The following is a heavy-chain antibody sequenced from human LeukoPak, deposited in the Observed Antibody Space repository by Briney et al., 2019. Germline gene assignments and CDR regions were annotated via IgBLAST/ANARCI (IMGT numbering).Heavy chain of an antibody. CDR1: GYSFTSYW. V-gene: IGHV5-51*01. D-gene: IGHD3-3*01. J-gene: IGHJ4*02. CDR2: IYPGDSDT. CDR3: ARHLNGNDFWSGDFDY. Sequence: GESLKISCKSSGYSFTSYWMGWVRQMPGKGLEWMGIIYPGDSDTRYSPSFQGQVTISADKSISTAYLQWSSLKASDTAMYYCARHLNGNDFWSGDFDYWGQGTLVTVSS.